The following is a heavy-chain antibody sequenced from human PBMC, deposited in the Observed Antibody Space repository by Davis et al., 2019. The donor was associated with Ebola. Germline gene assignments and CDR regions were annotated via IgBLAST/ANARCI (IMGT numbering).Heavy chain of an antibody. J-gene: IGHJ2*01. CDR3: ARGGDYGSGSSNWYFDI. CDR1: GGSLSGSY. CDR2: ITHRGTT. V-gene: IGHV4-34*01. D-gene: IGHD3-10*01. Sequence: SETLSLTCAVYGGSLSGSYWSWIRQSPGKGREWMGEITHRGTTNYNPSLWGRVAISIDTSKNQFSLKLTSVTAADTAVYYCARGGDYGSGSSNWYFDIWGRGTLVSVSS.